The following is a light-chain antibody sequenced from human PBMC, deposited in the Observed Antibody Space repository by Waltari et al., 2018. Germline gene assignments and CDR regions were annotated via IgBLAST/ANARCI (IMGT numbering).Light chain of an antibody. V-gene: IGLV2-14*03. Sequence: QSALTQPAPVSGSPEQSITISCTGPHSDVGCYNFVSRSQPPPGKAPKLMIYDVSNRPSGVSNLFSGSKSGNTASLTISGLQAEDEADYYCSSYTSSSTLWVFGGGTKLTVL. CDR2: DVS. J-gene: IGLJ3*02. CDR1: HSDVGCYNF. CDR3: SSYTSSSTLWV.